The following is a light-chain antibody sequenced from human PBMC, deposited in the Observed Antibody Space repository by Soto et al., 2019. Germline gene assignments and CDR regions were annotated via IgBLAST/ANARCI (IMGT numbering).Light chain of an antibody. J-gene: IGKJ4*01. Sequence: DIQMTQSPSTLSASVGDRVTITCRASQSISSWLAWYQQKPGKAHKLLIYKASSLESGVPSRFSGSGSGTEFTLTISSLQPDDFATYYCQQYNSYPLPFGGGTKVEIK. CDR2: KAS. CDR3: QQYNSYPLP. V-gene: IGKV1-5*03. CDR1: QSISSW.